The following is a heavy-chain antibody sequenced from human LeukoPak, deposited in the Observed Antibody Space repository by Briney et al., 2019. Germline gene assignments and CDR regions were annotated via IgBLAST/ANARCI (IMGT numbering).Heavy chain of an antibody. CDR1: GVTGRSVA. CDR3: ARNRGYFYESGGYSDY. D-gene: IGHD3-22*01. Sequence: LPWGDCGVTGRSVALHGGRMAKEKGLEWVAVISYDGSNEYYADSLKGRFTISRDNPKNTLYLQMNSLRAEDTAVYYCARNRGYFYESGGYSDYWGQGTLVTVSS. CDR2: ISYDGSNE. V-gene: IGHV3-30*04. J-gene: IGHJ4*02.